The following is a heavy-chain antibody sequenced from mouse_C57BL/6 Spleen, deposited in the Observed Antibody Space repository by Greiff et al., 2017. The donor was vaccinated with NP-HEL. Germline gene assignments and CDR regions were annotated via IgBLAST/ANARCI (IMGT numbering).Heavy chain of an antibody. CDR2: IYPRSGNT. D-gene: IGHD1-1*01. CDR3: ASPITTVVETSFAY. Sequence: VQLQQSGAELARPGASVKLSCKASGYTFTSYGISWVKQRTGQGLEWIGEIYPRSGNTYYNEKFKGKATLTADKSSSTAYMELRSLTSEDAAVYFCASPITTVVETSFAYWGQGTLVTVSA. V-gene: IGHV1-81*01. J-gene: IGHJ3*01. CDR1: GYTFTSYG.